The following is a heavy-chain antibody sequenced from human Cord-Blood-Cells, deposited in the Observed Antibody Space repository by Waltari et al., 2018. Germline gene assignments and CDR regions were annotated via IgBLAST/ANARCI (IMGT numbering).Heavy chain of an antibody. CDR2: IYYSGST. V-gene: IGHV4-39*07. CDR1: GGSISSSSYY. D-gene: IGHD6-13*01. J-gene: IGHJ4*02. Sequence: QLQLQESGPGLVKPSETLSLTCTVSGGSISSSSYYWGWIRQPPGKGLEWIGGIYYSGSTYYNTALKSRVTISVDTSKNQFSLKLSSVTAADTAVYYCAGIAAAGVRLDYWGQGTLVTVSS. CDR3: AGIAAAGVRLDY.